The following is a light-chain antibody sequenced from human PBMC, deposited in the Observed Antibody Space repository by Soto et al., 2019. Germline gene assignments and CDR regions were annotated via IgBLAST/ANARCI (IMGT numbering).Light chain of an antibody. J-gene: IGKJ5*01. CDR3: MGALQSPPT. CDR1: QSLLHSNGYNY. Sequence: DIVMTQSPLSLPVTPGEPASISCRSSQSLLHSNGYNYLDWYLQKPGQSPQLLIYLGSNRASGVPDRFSGSGSGTDFTLTISRVEAEDVGVYYCMGALQSPPTFGQGTRLEIK. CDR2: LGS. V-gene: IGKV2-28*01.